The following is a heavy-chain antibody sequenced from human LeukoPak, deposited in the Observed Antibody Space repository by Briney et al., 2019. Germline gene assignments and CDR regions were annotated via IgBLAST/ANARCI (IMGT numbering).Heavy chain of an antibody. CDR3: ARSGRSSFGVVIIRDDAFDI. CDR1: GGSISSGGFY. V-gene: IGHV4-30-2*01. D-gene: IGHD3-3*02. Sequence: PSETLSLTCTVSGGSISSGGFYWSWIRQPPGKGLEWIGYIYHSGSTYYNPSLKSRVTISVDRSKNQFSLKLSSVTAADTAVYYCARSGRSSFGVVIIRDDAFDIWGQGTMVTVSS. CDR2: IYHSGST. J-gene: IGHJ3*02.